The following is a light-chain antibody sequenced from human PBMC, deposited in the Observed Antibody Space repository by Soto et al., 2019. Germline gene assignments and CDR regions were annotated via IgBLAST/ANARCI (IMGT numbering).Light chain of an antibody. Sequence: QSALTQPPSVSAAPGQKVTISCSGSSSNIGNNYVSWYQQLPGTAPKLLIYDIHKRPSGIPDRFSGSKSGTSATLGITGLQTGDEADYYCGTWDSSLSAVVFGGGTKLTVL. CDR1: SSNIGNNY. CDR3: GTWDSSLSAVV. CDR2: DIH. V-gene: IGLV1-51*01. J-gene: IGLJ2*01.